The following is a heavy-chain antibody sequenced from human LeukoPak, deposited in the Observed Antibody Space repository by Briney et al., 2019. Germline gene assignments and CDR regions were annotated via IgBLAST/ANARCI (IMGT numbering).Heavy chain of an antibody. V-gene: IGHV4-59*08. CDR2: DHYSGNT. J-gene: IGHJ4*02. D-gene: IGHD2-8*01. Sequence: SETLSLTCTVSGTSITSYYWNWIRQAPGQGPERIGYDHYSGNTKYNPPLKSRVTISVDTSKNQFSLRLSSVTAADTAVYFCAKWASDNRAFDLWGQGTLVTVSS. CDR3: AKWASDNRAFDL. CDR1: GTSITSYY.